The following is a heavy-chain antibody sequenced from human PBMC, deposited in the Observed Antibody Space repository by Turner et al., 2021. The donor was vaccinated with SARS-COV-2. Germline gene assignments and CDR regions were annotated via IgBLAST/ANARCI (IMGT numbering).Heavy chain of an antibody. J-gene: IGHJ4*02. Sequence: VQLVESGGGVVQPGRSLRLSCAASGFTFSSYAMNWVRQAPGKGLEWVAVISGSGGSTYYADSVKGRFTISRDNSKNTLYLQMNSLRAEDTAVYYCAKNEMAMIVVVITLFDYWGQGTLVTVSS. D-gene: IGHD3-22*01. CDR2: ISGSGGST. V-gene: IGHV3-23*04. CDR3: AKNEMAMIVVVITLFDY. CDR1: GFTFSSYA.